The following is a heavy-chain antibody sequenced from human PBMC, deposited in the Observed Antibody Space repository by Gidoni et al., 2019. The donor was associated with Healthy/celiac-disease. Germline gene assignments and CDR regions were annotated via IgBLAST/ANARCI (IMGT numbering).Heavy chain of an antibody. V-gene: IGHV3-33*01. J-gene: IGHJ6*02. CDR2: IWSDGSNK. CDR1: GFTFSSYG. CDR3: ARVNGPYYYYGMDV. Sequence: QVQLVESGGGVVQPGRSLRLSYAATGFTFSSYGMHWVRQAPGNGLEWVEFIWSDGSNKYYADSVKGRFTISRDNSKNTLYLQMNSLRAEDTAVYYCARVNGPYYYYGMDVWGQGTTVTVSS.